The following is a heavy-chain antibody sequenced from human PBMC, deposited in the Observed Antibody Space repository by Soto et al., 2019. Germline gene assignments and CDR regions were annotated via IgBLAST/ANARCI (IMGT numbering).Heavy chain of an antibody. CDR3: ARARITMVRGVIITYYYMDV. CDR2: ISSSSSYI. J-gene: IGHJ6*03. Sequence: GGSLRLSCAASGFTFSSYSMNWVRQAPGKGLEWVSSISSSSSYIYYADSVKGRFTISRDNAKNSLYLQMNSLRAEETAVYYCARARITMVRGVIITYYYMDVWGKGTTVTVSS. CDR1: GFTFSSYS. D-gene: IGHD3-10*01. V-gene: IGHV3-21*01.